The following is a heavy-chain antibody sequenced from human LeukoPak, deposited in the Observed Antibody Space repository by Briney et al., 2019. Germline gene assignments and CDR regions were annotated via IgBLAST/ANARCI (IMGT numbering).Heavy chain of an antibody. CDR3: ANGPRGLDY. V-gene: IGHV3-30*18. CDR2: ISYDGSNK. CDR1: GFIFSSYG. J-gene: IGHJ4*02. Sequence: PGGSLRLSCAASGFIFSSYGMHWVRQAPGKGLEWVAVISYDGSNKYYADPVKGRFTISRDNSKNTLYLQMNSLRAEDTAVYYCANGPRGLDYWGQGTLVTVSS.